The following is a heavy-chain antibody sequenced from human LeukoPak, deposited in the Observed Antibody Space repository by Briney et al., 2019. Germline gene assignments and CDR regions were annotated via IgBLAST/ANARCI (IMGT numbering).Heavy chain of an antibody. CDR3: ARVNDYGSGRGNYYYYMDV. J-gene: IGHJ6*03. CDR1: GYTFTSYC. Sequence: ASVKVSCKASGYTFTSYCISWVRQAPGQGLEWRGWISAYNGNTNYAQKLQGRVTMTTDTSTSTAYMELRSLRSDDTAVYYCARVNDYGSGRGNYYYYMDVWGKGTTVTISS. CDR2: ISAYNGNT. D-gene: IGHD3-10*01. V-gene: IGHV1-18*01.